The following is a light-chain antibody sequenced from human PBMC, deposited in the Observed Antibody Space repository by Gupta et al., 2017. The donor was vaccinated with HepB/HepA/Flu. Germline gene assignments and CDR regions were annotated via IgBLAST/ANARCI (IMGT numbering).Light chain of an antibody. CDR3: QQVLSAPVT. Sequence: DIQLTQSPPVLSAAVGDKVIITCWTSHDIGDYLAWYQQKPGRAPKLLIYFATTFQSGVPSRFSGSGSGTEFTLTVTGLHPEDFGTYYCQQVLSAPVTFGGGTKVEIK. CDR2: FAT. V-gene: IGKV1-9*01. CDR1: HDIGDY. J-gene: IGKJ4*01.